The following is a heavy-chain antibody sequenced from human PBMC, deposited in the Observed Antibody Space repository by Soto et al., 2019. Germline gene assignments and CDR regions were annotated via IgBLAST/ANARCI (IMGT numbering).Heavy chain of an antibody. CDR3: ATSHSGTWDYFDY. V-gene: IGHV3-23*01. D-gene: IGHD6-13*01. Sequence: EVQLLESGGDLVQPGGSLRLSCEASGFTFSSYAMSWVRQAPGKGLEWVSLITDRATNTYYADLVKGRFTISRDSSKNTLYLQMNSLRAEDTAIYFCATSHSGTWDYFDYWGQGTLVTVSS. CDR1: GFTFSSYA. J-gene: IGHJ4*02. CDR2: ITDRATNT.